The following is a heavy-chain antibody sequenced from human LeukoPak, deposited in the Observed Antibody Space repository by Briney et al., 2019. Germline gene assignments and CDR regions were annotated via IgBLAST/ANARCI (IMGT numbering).Heavy chain of an antibody. J-gene: IGHJ5*02. CDR1: GGTFSSYA. V-gene: IGHV1-69*06. CDR2: IIPIFGTA. CDR3: ARVFSVTALDP. D-gene: IGHD2-21*02. Sequence: ASVKVSCKASGGTFSSYAISWVRQAPGQGLEWMGGIIPIFGTANYAQKFQGRVTITADKSTSTAYMELSSLRSEDTAVYYCARVFSVTALDPWGQGTLVTVSS.